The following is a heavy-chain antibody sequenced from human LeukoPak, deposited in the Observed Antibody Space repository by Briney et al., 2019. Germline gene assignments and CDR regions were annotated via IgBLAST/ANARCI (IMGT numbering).Heavy chain of an antibody. D-gene: IGHD2/OR15-2a*01. Sequence: PGGSLRLSCAASGYTFSIYGMNWVRQAPGKGLEWVAIIWYDGSNTYFAESVMGRFSISKDNFKNIVYLQMNSLKIEDTGVYYCARAGIVNALDYWGQGAQATVSP. V-gene: IGHV3-33*01. J-gene: IGHJ4*02. CDR3: ARAGIVNALDY. CDR2: IWYDGSNT. CDR1: GYTFSIYG.